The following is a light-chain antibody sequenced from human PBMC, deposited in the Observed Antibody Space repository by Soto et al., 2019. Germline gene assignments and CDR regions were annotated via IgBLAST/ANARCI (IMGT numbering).Light chain of an antibody. CDR1: SSDVGGYNF. J-gene: IGLJ2*01. V-gene: IGLV2-14*01. Sequence: QSALTQPASVSGSPGQSITISCTGTSSDVGGYNFVSWYQQHPGKAPKLIIYEVSDRPSGVSNRFSGSKSGNTASLTISGLQAEDEADYYCSSYTTNITPVVFGGGTKLTVL. CDR2: EVS. CDR3: SSYTTNITPVV.